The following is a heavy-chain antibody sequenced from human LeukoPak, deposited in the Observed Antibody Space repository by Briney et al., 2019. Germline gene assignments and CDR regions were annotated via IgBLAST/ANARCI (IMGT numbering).Heavy chain of an antibody. CDR3: AREGLGAAAGTFDY. V-gene: IGHV3-23*01. CDR2: ISGSGNRA. Sequence: GGSLRLSCAASGFTFSSYAMSWVRQAPGKGLAWVSIISGSGNRAEYPDSVQGRFTISRDNSKNTLSLQMNSLRAEDTPVYYCAREGLGAAAGTFDYWGQGTLVTVSS. D-gene: IGHD6-13*01. CDR1: GFTFSSYA. J-gene: IGHJ4*02.